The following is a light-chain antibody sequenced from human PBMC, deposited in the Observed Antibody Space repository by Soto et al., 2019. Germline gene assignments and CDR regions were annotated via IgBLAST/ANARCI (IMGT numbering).Light chain of an antibody. V-gene: IGKV3-15*01. CDR3: QQYGYSPIS. J-gene: IGKJ5*01. CDR2: GAS. Sequence: EIEMTQSPATLSVSPGERATLSCRASQSVSSNLAWYQQKPGQAPRLLIYGASTRATGIPARFSGSGSGTAFTLTISSLQSENFALYYCQQYGYSPISFGQGARLEIK. CDR1: QSVSSN.